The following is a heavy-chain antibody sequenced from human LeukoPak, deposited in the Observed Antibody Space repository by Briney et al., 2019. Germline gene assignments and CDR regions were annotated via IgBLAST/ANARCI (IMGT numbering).Heavy chain of an antibody. D-gene: IGHD1-26*01. CDR1: GFTFSSYA. J-gene: IGHJ4*02. CDR2: ISYDGSNK. CDR3: APPPGSGSYLDY. V-gene: IGHV3-30*04. Sequence: PGRSLRLSCAASGFTFSSYAMHWVRQAPGKGLEWVAVISYDGSNKYYADPVKGRFTISRDNSKNTLYLQMNSLRAEDTAVYYCAPPPGSGSYLDYWGQGTLVTVSS.